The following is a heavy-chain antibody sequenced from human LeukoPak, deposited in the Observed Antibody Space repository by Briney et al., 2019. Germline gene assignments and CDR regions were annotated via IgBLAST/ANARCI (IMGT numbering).Heavy chain of an antibody. Sequence: PGGSLRLSCAASGFTVSSNYMSWVRQAPGKGLEWVSVIYSGGSTYYADSVKGRFTISRDNSKNTLYLQMNSLRAEDTAVYYCAGSNWGSGWKCHGDAFDIWGQGTMVTVSS. CDR1: GFTVSSNY. CDR2: IYSGGST. D-gene: IGHD7-27*01. J-gene: IGHJ3*02. CDR3: AGSNWGSGWKCHGDAFDI. V-gene: IGHV3-66*01.